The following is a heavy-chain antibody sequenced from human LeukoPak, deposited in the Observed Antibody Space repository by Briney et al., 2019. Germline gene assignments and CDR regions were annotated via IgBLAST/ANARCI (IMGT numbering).Heavy chain of an antibody. D-gene: IGHD4-17*01. CDR2: INSDGSST. J-gene: IGHJ4*02. CDR1: GFTFSSYE. CDR3: ARDDYGDHWGDY. Sequence: GGSLRLSCAASGFTFSSYEMNWVRQAPGKGLVWVSRINSDGSSTSYADSVKGRFTISRDNAKNTLYLQMNSLRAEDTAVYYCARDDYGDHWGDYWGQGTLVTVSS. V-gene: IGHV3-74*01.